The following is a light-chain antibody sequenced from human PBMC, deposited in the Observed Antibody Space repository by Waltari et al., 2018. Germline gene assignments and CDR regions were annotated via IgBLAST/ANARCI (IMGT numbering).Light chain of an antibody. V-gene: IGLV3-1*01. CDR1: HLGDKF. J-gene: IGLJ2*01. Sequence: SYELPQSPSVSVSPGLTATLTCSGGHLGDKFVSWYQQKPGQSPILVLFENGRRPLVVPERSSDSNSGNTATLTISGTQTFDDADYYCQTWDRRIPIFGGGTKLTVL. CDR2: ENG. CDR3: QTWDRRIPI.